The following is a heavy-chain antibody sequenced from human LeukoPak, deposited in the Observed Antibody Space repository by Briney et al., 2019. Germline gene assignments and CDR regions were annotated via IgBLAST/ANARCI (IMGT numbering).Heavy chain of an antibody. V-gene: IGHV3-11*04. J-gene: IGHJ4*02. Sequence: GGSLRLSCAASGFTFSDYYMSWIRQAPGKGLEWVSYISSSGSTIYYADSVKGRFTISRDNAKNSLYLQMNSLRAEDTAVYYCVGSSGSYYSFDYWGQGTLVTVSS. D-gene: IGHD3-10*01. CDR3: VGSSGSYYSFDY. CDR2: ISSSGSTI. CDR1: GFTFSDYY.